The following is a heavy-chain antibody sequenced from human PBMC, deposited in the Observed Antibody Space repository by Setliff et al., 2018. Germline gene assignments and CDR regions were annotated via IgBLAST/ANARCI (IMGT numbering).Heavy chain of an antibody. CDR2: ISVSGDDI. J-gene: IGHJ5*02. CDR1: GGSVSSTS. Sequence: ETLSLTCNVSGGSVSSTSHYWGWIRQAPGKGLEWVASISVSGDDIYYTDSVKGRFSISRDNAKNSLHLQMNSLRAEDTALFYCAKDSHEFWSGNYKNWVDPWGQGTLVTVSS. CDR3: AKDSHEFWSGNYKNWVDP. V-gene: IGHV3-21*01. D-gene: IGHD3-3*01.